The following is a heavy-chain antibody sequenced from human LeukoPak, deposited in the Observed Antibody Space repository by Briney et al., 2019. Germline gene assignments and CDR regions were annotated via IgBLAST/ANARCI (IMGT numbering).Heavy chain of an antibody. CDR2: INTNTGNP. J-gene: IGHJ4*02. CDR3: ARVDEWAGYSYGLYYFDY. D-gene: IGHD5-18*01. CDR1: GYTFTSYA. V-gene: IGHV7-4-1*02. Sequence: ASVKVSCKASGYTFTSYAMNWVRQAPGQGLEWMGWINTNTGNPTYAQGFTGRFVFSLDTSGSTAYLQISSLKAEDTAVYYCARVDEWAGYSYGLYYFDYWGQGTLVTVSS.